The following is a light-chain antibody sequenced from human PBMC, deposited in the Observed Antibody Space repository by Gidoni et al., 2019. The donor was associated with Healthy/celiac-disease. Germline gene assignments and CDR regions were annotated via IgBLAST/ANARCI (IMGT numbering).Light chain of an antibody. CDR2: DAS. CDR3: QQRSNWPRT. J-gene: IGKJ1*01. Sequence: EIVFTQSPATLSLSPGERATLSCRASQSVSTYLAWYQQKPGQAPRLLIYDASNRATGIPARFSGSGSGTDFTLTISSLEPEDFAVYYCQQRSNWPRTCGQGTKVEIK. V-gene: IGKV3-11*01. CDR1: QSVSTY.